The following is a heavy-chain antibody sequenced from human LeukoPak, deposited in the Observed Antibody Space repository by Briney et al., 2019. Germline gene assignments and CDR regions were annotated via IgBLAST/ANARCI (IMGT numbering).Heavy chain of an antibody. CDR2: IRYDGSNK. CDR3: AKDKGVYGDYVGFAFDI. J-gene: IGHJ3*02. V-gene: IGHV3-30*02. D-gene: IGHD4-17*01. CDR1: GFTFSSYW. Sequence: KTGGSLGLSCAASGFTFSSYWMSWVRQAPGKGLEWVAFIRYDGSNKYYADSVKGRFTISRDNSKNTLYLQMNSLRAEDTAVYYCAKDKGVYGDYVGFAFDIWGQGTMVTVSS.